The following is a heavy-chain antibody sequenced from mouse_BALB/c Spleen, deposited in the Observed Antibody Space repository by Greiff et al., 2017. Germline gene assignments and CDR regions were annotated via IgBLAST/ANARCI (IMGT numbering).Heavy chain of an antibody. Sequence: EVKLMESGGGLVKPGGSLKLSCAASGFTFSSYAMSWVRQSPEKRLEWVAEISSGGSYTYYPDTVTGRFTISRDNAKNTLYLEMSSLRSEDTAMYYGARDGYDYAMDYWGQGTSVTVSS. V-gene: IGHV5-9-4*01. CDR3: ARDGYDYAMDY. J-gene: IGHJ4*01. CDR1: GFTFSSYA. CDR2: ISSGGSYT. D-gene: IGHD2-2*01.